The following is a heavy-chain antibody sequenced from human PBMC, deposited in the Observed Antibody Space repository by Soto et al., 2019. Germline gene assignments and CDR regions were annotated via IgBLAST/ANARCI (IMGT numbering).Heavy chain of an antibody. Sequence: QVQLQESGPGLVKPSGTLSLTCAVSGGSISSSNWWSWVRQPPGTGLEWIGEIYHSGSTNYNPSLKSRVTIPVDKSKNQFSLKLSSVTAADTAVYYCARVWVGVVTSHYFDSWGQGTLVTVSS. CDR1: GGSISSSNW. CDR3: ARVWVGVVTSHYFDS. D-gene: IGHD2-21*02. V-gene: IGHV4-4*02. J-gene: IGHJ4*02. CDR2: IYHSGST.